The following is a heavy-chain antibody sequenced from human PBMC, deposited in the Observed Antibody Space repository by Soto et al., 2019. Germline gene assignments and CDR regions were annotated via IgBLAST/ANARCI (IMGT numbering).Heavy chain of an antibody. V-gene: IGHV3-48*03. CDR3: ARVYDDYLTDAFDL. CDR1: EFTLSNYE. CDR2: IGRRGSPI. D-gene: IGHD4-17*01. Sequence: EAQLVESGGGLVKPGGSLRLSCAAFEFTLSNYEMNWVRQAPGKGLEWVSHIGRRGSPIYYADSVKGRFTISRDNAKNSGFLQMISLRPEDTAVYYCARVYDDYLTDAFDLWGKGTMV. J-gene: IGHJ3*01.